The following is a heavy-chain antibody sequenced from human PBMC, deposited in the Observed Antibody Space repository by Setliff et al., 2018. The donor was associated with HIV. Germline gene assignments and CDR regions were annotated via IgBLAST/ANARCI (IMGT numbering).Heavy chain of an antibody. D-gene: IGHD6-13*01. Sequence: SETLSLTCNVSGGSISRNYYWGWIRQPPDKGLEWIGSFHYSGSTSYNPSLKSRVTISVDTSKNQFSLKLSSVTAADTAVYYCTRAEQQLPYYYYYYGMDVWGQGTTVTVSS. CDR3: TRAEQQLPYYYYYYGMDV. CDR1: GGSISRNYY. CDR2: FHYSGST. J-gene: IGHJ6*02. V-gene: IGHV4-39*07.